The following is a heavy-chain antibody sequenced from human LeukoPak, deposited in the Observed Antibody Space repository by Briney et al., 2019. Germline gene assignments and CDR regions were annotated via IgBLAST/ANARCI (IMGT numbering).Heavy chain of an antibody. Sequence: GGSLRLSCAASGFTFSSYSMNWVRQAPGKGLEWVSYISSSSSTIYYADSVKGRFTISRDNAKNSLYLQMNSLRAEDTAVYYCARRRNTLFDYWGQGTLVTVSS. CDR1: GFTFSSYS. V-gene: IGHV3-48*01. CDR2: ISSSSSTI. CDR3: ARRRNTLFDY. J-gene: IGHJ4*02. D-gene: IGHD3-16*01.